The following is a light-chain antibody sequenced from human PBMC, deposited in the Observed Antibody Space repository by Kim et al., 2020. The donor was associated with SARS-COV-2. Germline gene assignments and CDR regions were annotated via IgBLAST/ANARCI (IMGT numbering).Light chain of an antibody. J-gene: IGKJ4*01. V-gene: IGKV1-12*01. Sequence: DIQMTQSPYSVSASVGDRVTITCRASQDLSTFLAWYQQKPGKAPKLLIYAASHLESGVPSRFSGSGSGTEFTLTIRSLQPEDIATYYCKQSSSFPLTFGGGTKVDIK. CDR3: KQSSSFPLT. CDR1: QDLSTF. CDR2: AAS.